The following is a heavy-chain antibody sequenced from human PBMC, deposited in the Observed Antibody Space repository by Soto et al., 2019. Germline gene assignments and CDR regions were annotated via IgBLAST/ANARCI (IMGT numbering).Heavy chain of an antibody. CDR2: TYYRSKWYN. J-gene: IGHJ4*02. D-gene: IGHD1-26*01. Sequence: QTLSLTCGRAGDIVSSNSAAWNWIRQSPSRGFEWLGRTYYRSKWYNEYAVSVKGRISINSDTSKNHSSLQLNSVPPEDTAVYYCARTGGATDSWGQGTLVTVSS. CDR3: ARTGGATDS. V-gene: IGHV6-1*01. CDR1: GDIVSSNSAA.